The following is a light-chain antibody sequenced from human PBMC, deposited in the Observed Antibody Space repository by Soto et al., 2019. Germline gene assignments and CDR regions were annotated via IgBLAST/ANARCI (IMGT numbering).Light chain of an antibody. CDR1: QGISNY. CDR3: LQHKNYTIT. CDR2: AAS. Sequence: DIQMTQSPSSLSASTGDGVTITCRASQGISNYLLWFQQKQGKVPKRXIYAASSLQSEVPSRVSGSGAGTECTRTISSLQPADFETDDCLQHKNYTITFGQGTRLEIK. J-gene: IGKJ5*01. V-gene: IGKV1-17*03.